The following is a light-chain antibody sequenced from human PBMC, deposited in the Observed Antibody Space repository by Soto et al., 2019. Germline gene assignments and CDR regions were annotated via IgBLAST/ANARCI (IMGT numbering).Light chain of an antibody. J-gene: IGLJ1*01. CDR2: EVS. CDR3: TSYTSTSHYV. CDR1: NSDVGAFNF. V-gene: IGLV2-14*01. Sequence: QSVLTQPASVSGSPGQSITISCTGTNSDVGAFNFVFWYQQHPGKAPKLIIYEVSNRPSGVSNRFPGSKSGNTASLTISGLQAEDEADYYCTSYTSTSHYVFGTGTKVT.